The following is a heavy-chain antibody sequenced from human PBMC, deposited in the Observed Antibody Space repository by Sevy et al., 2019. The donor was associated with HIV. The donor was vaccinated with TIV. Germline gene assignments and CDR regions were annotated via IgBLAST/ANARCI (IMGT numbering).Heavy chain of an antibody. CDR3: VRDTVFCSGGSCYSYYYYGMDV. V-gene: IGHV3-30-3*01. Sequence: GGSLRLSCAASGFTFSSYAMHWVRQAPGKGLEWVAVISYDGSNKYYADSVKGRFTISRDNSKNTLYLQMNSLRAEDTAEYYCVRDTVFCSGGSCYSYYYYGMDVWGQGTTVNVSS. CDR1: GFTFSSYA. D-gene: IGHD2-15*01. J-gene: IGHJ6*01. CDR2: ISYDGSNK.